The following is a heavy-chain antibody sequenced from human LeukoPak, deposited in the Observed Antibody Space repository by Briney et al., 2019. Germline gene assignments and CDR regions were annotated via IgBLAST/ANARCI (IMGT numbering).Heavy chain of an antibody. D-gene: IGHD3-9*01. J-gene: IGHJ6*04. CDR1: VGTFSSYA. CDR3: ARVPPTISGGYYYYGMDV. Sequence: SVKVSFKASVGTFSSYAISGVGQAPGQGLEWMGGIIPIFGTANYAQKFQGRVTITADKSTSTDYMELSSLRSEDTAVYYCARVPPTISGGYYYYGMDVWGKGTTVTVSS. CDR2: IIPIFGTA. V-gene: IGHV1-69*06.